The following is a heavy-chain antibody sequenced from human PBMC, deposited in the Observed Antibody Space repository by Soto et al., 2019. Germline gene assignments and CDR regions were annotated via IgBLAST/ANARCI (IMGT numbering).Heavy chain of an antibody. CDR1: GFTVSDYY. V-gene: IGHV3-11*06. CDR2: ISSSSSYT. D-gene: IGHD4-17*01. CDR3: ARGSTVIDY. J-gene: IGHJ4*02. Sequence: GGSLRLSCAASGFTVSDYYMSWIRQAPGKGLEWVSYISSSSSYTNYADSVKGRFTISRDNAKNSLYLQMNSLRAEDTAVYYCARGSTVIDYWGQRTLVTVSS.